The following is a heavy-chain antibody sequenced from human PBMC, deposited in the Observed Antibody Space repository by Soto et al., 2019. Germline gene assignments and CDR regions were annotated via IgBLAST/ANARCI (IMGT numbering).Heavy chain of an antibody. D-gene: IGHD6-19*01. V-gene: IGHV3-23*01. CDR1: GFTFSSYA. CDR3: AKDRKSGSGWYRDY. CDR2: ISGSGGST. J-gene: IGHJ4*02. Sequence: EVQVLESGGGLVQPGGSLRLSCAVSGFTFSSYAMSWVRQAPGKGLEWVSGISGSGGSTYSADSVKGRFTISRDNSKNTLYLQMNSLRVEDTAVYYCAKDRKSGSGWYRDYWGQGTLVTVSS.